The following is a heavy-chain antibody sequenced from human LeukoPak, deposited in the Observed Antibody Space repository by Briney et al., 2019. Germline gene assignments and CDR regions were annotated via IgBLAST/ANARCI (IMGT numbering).Heavy chain of an antibody. D-gene: IGHD6-6*01. CDR2: IYPGDSDT. J-gene: IGHJ4*02. Sequence: GESLQISCQGSGYRFTSYWIGWVRPLPGKGLEWMGIIYPGDSDTRYSPSFQGQVTISADKSISTAYLQWSSLKASDTAMYYCARHRSDSSSSPIDYWGQGTLVTVSS. CDR3: ARHRSDSSSSPIDY. CDR1: GYRFTSYW. V-gene: IGHV5-51*01.